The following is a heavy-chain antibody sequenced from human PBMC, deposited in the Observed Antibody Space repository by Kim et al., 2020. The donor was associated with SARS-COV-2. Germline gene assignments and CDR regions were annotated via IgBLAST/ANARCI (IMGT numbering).Heavy chain of an antibody. D-gene: IGHD6-13*01. CDR1: GFTFSSYG. CDR3: AITFIGRIAAAGTGDYFDY. CDR2: ISYDGSNK. J-gene: IGHJ4*02. Sequence: GGSLRLSCAASGFTFSSYGMHWVRQAPGKGLEWVAVISYDGSNKYYADSVKGRFTISRDNSKNTLYLQMNSLRAEDTAVYYCAITFIGRIAAAGTGDYFDYWGKGTLVTVSS. V-gene: IGHV3-30*03.